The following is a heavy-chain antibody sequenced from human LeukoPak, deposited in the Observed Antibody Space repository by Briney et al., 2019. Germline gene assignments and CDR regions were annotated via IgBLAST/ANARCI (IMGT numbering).Heavy chain of an antibody. V-gene: IGHV5-51*01. J-gene: IGHJ4*02. CDR3: AIGGDSSTSCYRCFNY. CDR2: IYPDDSDT. Sequence: GESLKISCEGSGYSFTNYWIGWVRQVPGKGLEWMGIIYPDDSDTSYSPSFQGQVTISADKSIGTAYLQWSSLKASDTAMYYCAIGGDSSTSCYRCFNYWGQGTLVTVSS. CDR1: GYSFTNYW. D-gene: IGHD2-2*01.